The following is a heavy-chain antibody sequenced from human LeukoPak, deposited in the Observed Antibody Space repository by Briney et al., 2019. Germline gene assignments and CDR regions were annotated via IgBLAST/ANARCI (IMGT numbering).Heavy chain of an antibody. CDR3: AGLVVGTATIDY. CDR2: IYYSGST. CDR1: GGSISSYY. D-gene: IGHD2-21*02. V-gene: IGHV4-59*01. J-gene: IGHJ4*02. Sequence: SETLSLTCTVSGGSISSYYWSWIRQPPGKGLEWIGYIYYSGSTNYNPSLKSRVTISVDTSKNQFSLKPSSVTAADTAVYHCAGLVVGTATIDYWGQGTLVTVSS.